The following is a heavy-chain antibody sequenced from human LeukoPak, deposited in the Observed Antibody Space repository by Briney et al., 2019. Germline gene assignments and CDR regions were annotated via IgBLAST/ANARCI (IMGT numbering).Heavy chain of an antibody. CDR3: TKVAGGDFAATGTYWFDP. CDR2: ICPGDSDT. J-gene: IGHJ5*02. CDR1: GYSFTSYW. Sequence: GESLKISCKGSGYSFTSYWIAWVRQMPGKGLEWMGIICPGDSDTRYSPSFQGQVTISTDKSISTAYLQWSSLKASDTAIYYCTKVAGGDFAATGTYWFDPWGQGTLVTVSS. D-gene: IGHD4-17*01. V-gene: IGHV5-51*01.